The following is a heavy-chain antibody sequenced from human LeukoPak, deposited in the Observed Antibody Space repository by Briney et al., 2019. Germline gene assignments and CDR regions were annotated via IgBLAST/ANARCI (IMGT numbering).Heavy chain of an antibody. J-gene: IGHJ4*02. V-gene: IGHV1-8*03. CDR1: GYSFSSHD. D-gene: IGHD3-3*01. CDR2: MNPSSGKT. Sequence: ASVKVSCKASGYSFSSHDISWVRQAAGQGLEWMGWMNPSSGKTGYAQQFQGRVTISRDASLSTAYMELSSLTSEDTAVYFCARGGINFCSLEFLLDFWGQGTLVTVSS. CDR3: ARGGINFCSLEFLLDF.